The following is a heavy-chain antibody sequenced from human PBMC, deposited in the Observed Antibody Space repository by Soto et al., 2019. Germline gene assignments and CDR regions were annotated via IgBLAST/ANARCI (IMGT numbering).Heavy chain of an antibody. CDR3: ARDCSSTSCQRPYYSMDV. V-gene: IGHV1-18*04. Sequence: ASVKVSCKASGYTFTSYGISWVRQAPGQGLEWMGWISAYNGNTNYAQKLQGRVTMTTDTSTSTAYMELRSLRSDDTAVYYCARDCSSTSCQRPYYSMDVWGQGTTVTVSS. D-gene: IGHD2-2*01. CDR1: GYTFTSYG. CDR2: ISAYNGNT. J-gene: IGHJ6*02.